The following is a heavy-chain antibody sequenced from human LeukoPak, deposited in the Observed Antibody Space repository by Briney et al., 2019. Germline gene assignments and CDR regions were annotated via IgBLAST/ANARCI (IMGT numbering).Heavy chain of an antibody. V-gene: IGHV4-31*03. Sequence: SQTLSLTCTVSGGSISSGGYYWSWIRQHPGKGLEWIGYIYYSGSTYYNPSLKSRVTISVDTSKKQFSLKLSSVTAADTAVYYCARDYGDYGVDYWGQGTLVTVSS. CDR3: ARDYGDYGVDY. D-gene: IGHD4-17*01. CDR1: GGSISSGGYY. J-gene: IGHJ4*02. CDR2: IYYSGST.